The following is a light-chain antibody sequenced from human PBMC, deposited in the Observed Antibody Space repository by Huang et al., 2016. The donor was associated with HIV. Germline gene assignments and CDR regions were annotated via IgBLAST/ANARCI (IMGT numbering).Light chain of an antibody. V-gene: IGKV1-NL1*01. CDR1: QSISKS. CDR3: QQYHNVPWT. Sequence: DIQMTQSPSSLSASVGDRVTIICRESQSISKSLDWYQQKPGKAPKLLLYATSKLECGVPSRFSGRCSGTQYTLTISTLQPEDLATYYCQQYHNVPWTFGQGTKVAIK. J-gene: IGKJ1*01. CDR2: ATS.